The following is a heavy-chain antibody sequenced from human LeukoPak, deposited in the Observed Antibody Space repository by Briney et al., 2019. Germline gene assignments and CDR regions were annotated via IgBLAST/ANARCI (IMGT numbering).Heavy chain of an antibody. J-gene: IGHJ6*02. CDR2: IYYTGST. Sequence: PSETLSLTCTVSDDSISRSNYYWGWIRQPPGKGLEWIGSIYYTGSTNYNPSLKSRVTISVDTSKNQFSLKLSSVTAADTAVYYCARDRRYYYGMDVWGQGTTVTVSS. CDR1: DDSISRSNYY. V-gene: IGHV4-39*07. CDR3: ARDRRYYYGMDV.